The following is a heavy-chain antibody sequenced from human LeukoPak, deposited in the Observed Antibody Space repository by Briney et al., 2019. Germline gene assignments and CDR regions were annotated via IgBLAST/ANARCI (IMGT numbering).Heavy chain of an antibody. V-gene: IGHV1-2*02. Sequence: ASVKVSCKTSGYTFTGYYMHWVRQAPGQGLEWMGWINPNSGGTNYAQKFQGRVTMTRDTSISTAYMELSRLRSDDTAVYYCAQNGYCSGGSCYSMADYYMDVWGKGTTVTVSS. CDR2: INPNSGGT. CDR3: AQNGYCSGGSCYSMADYYMDV. D-gene: IGHD2-15*01. CDR1: GYTFTGYY. J-gene: IGHJ6*03.